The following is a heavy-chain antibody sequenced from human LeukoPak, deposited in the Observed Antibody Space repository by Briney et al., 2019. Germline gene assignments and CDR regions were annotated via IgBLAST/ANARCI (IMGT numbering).Heavy chain of an antibody. D-gene: IGHD2-2*01. J-gene: IGHJ6*03. Sequence: PGGSLRLSCAASGFTFSSYSMTWVRQAPGKGLEWVSSISSSSSYIYYADSVKGRFTISRDNAKNSLYLQMNSLRAEDTAVYYCARDYLFPSTTSHFYYMDVWGKGTTVTVSS. CDR1: GFTFSSYS. CDR3: ARDYLFPSTTSHFYYMDV. CDR2: ISSSSSYI. V-gene: IGHV3-21*01.